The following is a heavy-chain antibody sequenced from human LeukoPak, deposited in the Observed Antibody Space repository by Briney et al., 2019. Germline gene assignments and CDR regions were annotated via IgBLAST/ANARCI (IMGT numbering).Heavy chain of an antibody. CDR1: GVSISSSNSY. Sequence: SETLSLTCTVSGVSISSSNSYWGWIRQPPGKGLEWIGSIYYSGNTYYNASLKSQVSISIDTSKNQFSLRLTSVTAADTAVYYCARDGYSGYDLVDYYYMDVWGKGTTVTISS. J-gene: IGHJ6*03. D-gene: IGHD5-12*01. CDR3: ARDGYSGYDLVDYYYMDV. V-gene: IGHV4-39*02. CDR2: IYYSGNT.